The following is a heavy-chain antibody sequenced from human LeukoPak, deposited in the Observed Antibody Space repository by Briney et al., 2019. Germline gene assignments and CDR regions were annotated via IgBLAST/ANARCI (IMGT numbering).Heavy chain of an antibody. CDR3: ARTNTYGSGEVDY. D-gene: IGHD3-10*01. CDR1: GYTFANYY. V-gene: IGHV1-46*01. Sequence: ASVKVSCKASGYTFANYYMHWVRQAPGQGLEWMGIINPSGGDTSYAQRFQGRVTMTRDMSTSTVYMELSSLKSDDTAVYYCARTNTYGSGEVDYWGQGTLVTVSS. CDR2: INPSGGDT. J-gene: IGHJ4*02.